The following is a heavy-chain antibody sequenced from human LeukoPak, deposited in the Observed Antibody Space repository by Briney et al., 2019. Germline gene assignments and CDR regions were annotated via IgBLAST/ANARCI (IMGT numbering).Heavy chain of an antibody. D-gene: IGHD3-22*01. J-gene: IGHJ4*02. Sequence: SETLSLTCAVYGGSFRGYYWSWIRQPPGKGLEWIGEINHSGSTNYNPSLKSRVTISVDTSKNQFSLKLSSVTAADTAVYYCARGRGASGYYDSSGRSFDYWGQGTLVTVSS. V-gene: IGHV4-34*01. CDR3: ARGRGASGYYDSSGRSFDY. CDR1: GGSFRGYY. CDR2: INHSGST.